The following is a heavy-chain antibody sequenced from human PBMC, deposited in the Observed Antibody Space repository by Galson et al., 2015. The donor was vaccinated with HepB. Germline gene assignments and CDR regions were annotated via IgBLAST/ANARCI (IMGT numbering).Heavy chain of an antibody. D-gene: IGHD3-22*01. CDR1: GGTFSSYA. V-gene: IGHV1-69*04. CDR2: IIPILGIA. Sequence: SVKVSCKASGGTFSSYAISWVRQAPGQGLEWMGRIIPILGIANYAQKFQGRVTITADKSTSTAYMELSSLRSEDTAVYYCARAAYYYDSSEPPYWGQGTLVTVSS. CDR3: ARAAYYYDSSEPPY. J-gene: IGHJ4*02.